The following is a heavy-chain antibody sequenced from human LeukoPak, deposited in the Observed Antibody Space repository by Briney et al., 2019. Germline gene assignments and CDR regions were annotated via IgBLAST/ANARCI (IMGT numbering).Heavy chain of an antibody. D-gene: IGHD3-9*01. J-gene: IGHJ4*02. CDR3: ARRILTGRHHDY. CDR2: IYYSGST. V-gene: IGHV4-39*01. CDR1: GGSISSSSYY. Sequence: SETLSLTCTVSGGSISSSSYYWGWIRQPPGKGLEWIGSIYYSGSTYYNPSLKSRVTISVDTSKNQFSLKLSSVTAADTAVYYCARRILTGRHHDYWGQGTLVTVSS.